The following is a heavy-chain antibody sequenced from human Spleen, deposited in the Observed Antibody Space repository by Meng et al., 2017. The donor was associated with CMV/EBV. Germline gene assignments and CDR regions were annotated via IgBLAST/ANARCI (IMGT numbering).Heavy chain of an antibody. J-gene: IGHJ3*02. Sequence: GGSLRLSCAASGFTFSNYGIHWVRQAPDKGLEWVAFIRYDGSNEYYADSVKGRFTISRDTSRNTVFLQMDSLRAEDTAVYYCARDPPTTHAFDIWGQGTMVTVSS. D-gene: IGHD5-12*01. CDR2: IRYDGSNE. CDR1: GFTFSNYG. CDR3: ARDPPTTHAFDI. V-gene: IGHV3-30*02.